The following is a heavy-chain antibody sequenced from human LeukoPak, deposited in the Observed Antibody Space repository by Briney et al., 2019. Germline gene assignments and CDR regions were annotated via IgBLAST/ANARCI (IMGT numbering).Heavy chain of an antibody. CDR2: LRSKAYGGTT. D-gene: IGHD4-17*01. Sequence: PGGSLRLSCAASGFTFSNYWMTWVRQAPGKGLEWVGFLRSKAYGGTTEYAASVKGRFTISRDDSKSIAYLQMNSLNTEDTAVYYCTREGDYAGGFDPWGQGALVTVSS. CDR1: GFTFSNYW. V-gene: IGHV3-49*04. CDR3: TREGDYAGGFDP. J-gene: IGHJ5*02.